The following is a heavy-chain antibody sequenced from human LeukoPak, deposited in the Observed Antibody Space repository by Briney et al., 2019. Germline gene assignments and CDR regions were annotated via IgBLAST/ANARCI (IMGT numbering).Heavy chain of an antibody. D-gene: IGHD3-22*01. V-gene: IGHV4-59*12. CDR1: GGSISSYY. Sequence: SETLSLTCTVSGGSISSYYWSWIRQPPGKGLEWIGYIYYSGSTNYNPSLKSRVTISVDTSKNQFSLKLSSVTAADTAVYYCARDYDSSGYYYVLPEDAFDIWGQGTMVTVSS. J-gene: IGHJ3*02. CDR2: IYYSGST. CDR3: ARDYDSSGYYYVLPEDAFDI.